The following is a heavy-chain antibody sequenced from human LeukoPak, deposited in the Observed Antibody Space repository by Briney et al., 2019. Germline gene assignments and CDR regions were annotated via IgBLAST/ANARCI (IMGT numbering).Heavy chain of an antibody. J-gene: IGHJ4*02. D-gene: IGHD1-14*01. V-gene: IGHV3-7*03. CDR1: GFTFSTYN. CDR2: INQDGSEK. CDR3: ARAITDSVIQYYFDY. Sequence: PGGSLRLSCAASGFTFSTYNMNWVRQAPGKGREWVANINQDGSEKYYVDSVKGRFTISRDNAKNSLYLQMNSLRAEDTAVYYCARAITDSVIQYYFDYWGQGTLVTVSS.